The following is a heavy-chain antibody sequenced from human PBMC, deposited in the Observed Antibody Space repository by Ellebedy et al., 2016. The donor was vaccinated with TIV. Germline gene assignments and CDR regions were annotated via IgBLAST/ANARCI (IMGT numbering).Heavy chain of an antibody. V-gene: IGHV4-59*01. CDR3: ARGGASSKYFDY. Sequence: MPGGSLRLSCTVSGGAIDSYYWTWIRQPPGKGLEWIGYIYHSGITNYSPSLESRVAISLDTSKNQFSLKLTSVTDADTAVYYCARGGASSKYFDYWGLGTLVTVSS. J-gene: IGHJ4*02. CDR1: GGAIDSYY. CDR2: IYHSGIT.